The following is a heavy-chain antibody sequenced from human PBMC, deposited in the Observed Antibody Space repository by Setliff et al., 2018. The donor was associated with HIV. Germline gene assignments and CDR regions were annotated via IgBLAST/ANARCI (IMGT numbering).Heavy chain of an antibody. Sequence: SETLSLTCAVSGGSFSGYYWSWIRRPPGKGLEWIGELNQSGGINYNPSLKSRVTISIDTFKNQFSMKLYSVTAADTAVYYCATASGYALVMGAFEIWGQGTMVTVSS. J-gene: IGHJ3*02. D-gene: IGHD5-12*01. CDR3: ATASGYALVMGAFEI. V-gene: IGHV4-34*01. CDR1: GGSFSGYY. CDR2: LNQSGGI.